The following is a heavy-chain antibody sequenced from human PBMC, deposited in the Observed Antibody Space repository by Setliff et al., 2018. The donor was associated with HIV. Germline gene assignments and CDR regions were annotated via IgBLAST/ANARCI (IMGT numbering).Heavy chain of an antibody. CDR3: AMTRGFTYGFTLHDAFDV. CDR1: GLSLSDYN. D-gene: IGHD5-18*01. V-gene: IGHV3-21*06. Sequence: GGSLRLSCVVPGLSLSDYNMNWVRQAPGKGLEWVPSISTSSRYLSYSASVKGRVTISRLNSKNSLFLQMNSLRAEDTAVYYCAMTRGFTYGFTLHDAFDVWGQGTMVTVS. CDR2: ISTSSRYL. J-gene: IGHJ3*01.